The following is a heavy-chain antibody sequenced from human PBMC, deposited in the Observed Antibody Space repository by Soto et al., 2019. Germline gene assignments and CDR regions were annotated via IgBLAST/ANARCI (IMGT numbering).Heavy chain of an antibody. CDR2: INHSGST. V-gene: IGHV4-34*01. D-gene: IGHD3-16*01. CDR1: GGSFSGYY. CDR3: ARDKLTGLFDY. J-gene: IGHJ4*02. Sequence: QVQLQQWGAGLLKPSETLSLTCAVYGGSFSGYYWTWIRQPPGTGLEWIGEINHSGSTNYNPSLKSRVTISVDTSNNQCSLKLTSVTAADTAVYYCARDKLTGLFDYWGQGTLVTVSA.